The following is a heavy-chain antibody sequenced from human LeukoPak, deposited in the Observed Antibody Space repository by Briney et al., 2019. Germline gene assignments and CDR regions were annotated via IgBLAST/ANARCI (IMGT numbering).Heavy chain of an antibody. CDR2: IWHDGSKE. V-gene: IGHV3-33*01. CDR1: EFSFSSYA. J-gene: IGHJ3*01. Sequence: PGRSLRLSCTASEFSFSSYAMHWVRQAPGKGLEWVAIIWHDGSKEFYADSVKGRFSISRDNSKNTVFLQMDSLRAEDTALYYCARPTKRGVDAFDVWGPGTMVTVSS. D-gene: IGHD3-10*01. CDR3: ARPTKRGVDAFDV.